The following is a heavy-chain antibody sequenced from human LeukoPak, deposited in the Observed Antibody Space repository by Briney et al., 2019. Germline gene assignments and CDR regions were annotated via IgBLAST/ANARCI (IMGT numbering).Heavy chain of an antibody. CDR3: ARDRLGTREDFDY. V-gene: IGHV3-21*01. CDR1: GFTFSSYN. CDR2: ISSSSTYI. D-gene: IGHD7-27*01. J-gene: IGHJ4*02. Sequence: GGSLRLSCAASGFTFSSYNMNWVRQAPGEGLEWVSSISSSSTYIYYADSVKGRFTTSRDNAKNSLYLQMNSLRAEDTAVYYCARDRLGTREDFDYWGQGTLVTVSS.